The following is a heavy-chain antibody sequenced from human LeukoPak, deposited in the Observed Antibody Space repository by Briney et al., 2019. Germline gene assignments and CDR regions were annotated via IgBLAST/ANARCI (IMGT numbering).Heavy chain of an antibody. Sequence: GGSLRLSCAASGFTFSNYGMHWVRQAPGKGLEWVAFISFDGSDKYFADSVKGRFTISRDNSKNTLYLQMNSLRAEDTAVYYCAKCRYSYGRSFDYWGQGTLVTVSS. CDR2: ISFDGSDK. V-gene: IGHV3-30*18. J-gene: IGHJ4*02. CDR1: GFTFSNYG. D-gene: IGHD5-18*01. CDR3: AKCRYSYGRSFDY.